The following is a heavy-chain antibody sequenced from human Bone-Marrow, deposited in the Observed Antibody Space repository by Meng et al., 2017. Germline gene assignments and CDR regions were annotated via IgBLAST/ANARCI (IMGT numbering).Heavy chain of an antibody. Sequence: GESLKISCAASGFTFSSYSMNWVRQAPGKGLEWVSYISSSGSTIYYADSVKGRFTISRDNAKNSLYLQMNSLRAEDTAVYYCASTNDYGDPYFDYWGQGTLVTVSS. V-gene: IGHV3-48*04. J-gene: IGHJ4*02. D-gene: IGHD4-17*01. CDR2: ISSSGSTI. CDR3: ASTNDYGDPYFDY. CDR1: GFTFSSYS.